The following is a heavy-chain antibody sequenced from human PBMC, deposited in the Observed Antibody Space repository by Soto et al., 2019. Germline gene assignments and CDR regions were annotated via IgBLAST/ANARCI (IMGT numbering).Heavy chain of an antibody. CDR2: IYRGGNT. Sequence: GPLRLSCAASGLTVSTNYMTWVRQAPGKGLEWVSVIYRGGNTYHADSVQGRFSISRDNSKNTVDLQMNNLRAKDTAMYYCASVGYCSTTTCPPAWGQGTLVTVSS. CDR1: GLTVSTNY. V-gene: IGHV3-53*01. J-gene: IGHJ4*02. D-gene: IGHD2-2*01. CDR3: ASVGYCSTTTCPPA.